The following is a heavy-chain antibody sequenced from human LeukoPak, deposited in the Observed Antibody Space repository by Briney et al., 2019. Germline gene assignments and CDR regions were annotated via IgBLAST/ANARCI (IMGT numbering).Heavy chain of an antibody. CDR1: GFTFSSYA. V-gene: IGHV3-23*01. CDR2: ISGSGGRT. CDR3: AKDPKFYDYPRAFDS. D-gene: IGHD3-16*01. J-gene: IGHJ3*02. Sequence: GGSLRLSCAASGFTFSSYAMSWVRQAPGKGLEWVSAISGSGGRTYYADSVKGRFTISRDNSKNTPFLQMNSLRAEDTAVYYCAKDPKFYDYPRAFDSRGQGTMVTVYS.